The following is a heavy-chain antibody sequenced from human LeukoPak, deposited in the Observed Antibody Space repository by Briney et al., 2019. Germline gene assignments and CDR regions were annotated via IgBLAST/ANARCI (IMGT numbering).Heavy chain of an antibody. V-gene: IGHV1-2*02. CDR1: GYTFTGYY. Sequence: ASVRVSCKASGYTFTGYYMHWVRQAPGQGLEWMGWINPNTGDTNFAQKFQGRVTMTRDTSISTAYMDLSRLRSDDTAVYYCARVYSSSWIPFDYWGQGTLVTVSS. J-gene: IGHJ4*02. CDR3: ARVYSSSWIPFDY. D-gene: IGHD6-13*01. CDR2: INPNTGDT.